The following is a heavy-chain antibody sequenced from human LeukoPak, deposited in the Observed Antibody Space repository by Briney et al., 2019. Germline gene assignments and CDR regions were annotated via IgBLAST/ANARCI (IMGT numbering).Heavy chain of an antibody. Sequence: PSETLSLTCTVSGGSISSHYWRWIRQPPGKGLEWVGYIYYSGSTNYNPSLKSRVTISVDTSKNPSSLKLSSVTAADTAVYYCARVPTVVTPTVYYYYYYMHVWGKGTTVTLSS. J-gene: IGHJ6*03. CDR3: ARVPTVVTPTVYYYYYYMHV. V-gene: IGHV4-59*11. CDR1: GGSISSHY. D-gene: IGHD4-23*01. CDR2: IYYSGST.